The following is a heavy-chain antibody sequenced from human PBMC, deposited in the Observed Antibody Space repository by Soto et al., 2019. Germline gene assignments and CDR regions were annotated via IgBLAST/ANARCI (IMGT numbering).Heavy chain of an antibody. Sequence: EVQLLESGGGLVQPGGSLRLSCAASGFTFSSYAMSWVRQAPGKGLEWVSAISGSGGSTYYADSVKGRFTISRDNSKNTLYLQMNSLRAEDTAVYYCARDHLLAMVRGVWRGYYYYGMDVWGQGTTVTVSS. D-gene: IGHD3-10*01. CDR2: ISGSGGST. CDR3: ARDHLLAMVRGVWRGYYYYGMDV. V-gene: IGHV3-23*01. J-gene: IGHJ6*02. CDR1: GFTFSSYA.